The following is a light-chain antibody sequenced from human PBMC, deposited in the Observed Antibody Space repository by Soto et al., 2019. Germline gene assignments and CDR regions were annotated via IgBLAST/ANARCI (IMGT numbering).Light chain of an antibody. CDR2: WAS. J-gene: IGKJ1*01. CDR1: QSLLYSSNNKNY. V-gene: IGKV4-1*01. Sequence: DIVMTQSPDSLAVSLGERATINCKSSQSLLYSSNNKNYLAWYQQTPGQPPKLLISWASTRESGVPDRFSGSGSGTDFTLTTSTLQAEDVAVYYCQQYYSTPWTFGQGTKVEIK. CDR3: QQYYSTPWT.